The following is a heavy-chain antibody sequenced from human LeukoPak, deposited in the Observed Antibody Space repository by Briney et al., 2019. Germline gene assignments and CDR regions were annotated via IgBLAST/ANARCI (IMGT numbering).Heavy chain of an antibody. J-gene: IGHJ6*03. D-gene: IGHD3-22*01. CDR3: ARLITMIEPGNYYYYYYMDV. CDR2: IKPNSGET. Sequence: ASLKVSCKASGYTFTDSDIHWVRQAPGQGLQWMGWIKPNSGETRYTQKFQGRVTMTTDTSISTAYMELSRLTSDDTAVYYCARLITMIEPGNYYYYYYMDVWGKGTAVTVSS. V-gene: IGHV1-2*02. CDR1: GYTFTDSD.